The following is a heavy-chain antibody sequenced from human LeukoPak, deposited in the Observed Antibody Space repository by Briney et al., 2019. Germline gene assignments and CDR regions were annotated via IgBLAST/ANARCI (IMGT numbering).Heavy chain of an antibody. CDR1: GGSISSYY. J-gene: IGHJ4*02. D-gene: IGHD6-13*01. CDR3: AGGVYIAAAQYGY. CDR2: IYYSGTT. V-gene: IGHV4-59*01. Sequence: SETLSLTCTVSGGSISSYYWSWIRQPPGKGLEWIGYIYYSGTTNYNPSLKSRVTISVDTSKNQFSLKLSSVTAADTAVYYCAGGVYIAAAQYGYWGKGPLVTVS.